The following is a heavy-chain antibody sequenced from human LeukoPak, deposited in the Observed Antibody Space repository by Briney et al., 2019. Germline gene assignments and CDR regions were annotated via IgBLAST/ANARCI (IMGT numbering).Heavy chain of an antibody. V-gene: IGHV1-2*02. J-gene: IGHJ4*02. CDR1: GYTFTGYY. D-gene: IGHD1-1*01. CDR2: INPNSGGT. Sequence: RASVKVSCKASGYTFTGYYMHWVRKAPGQGLDWMGWINPNSGGTNYAQKFQGRVTMTRDTSISTAYMELSWLRSDDTAVYYCARGGPGYYFDYWGQGTLVTVSS. CDR3: ARGGPGYYFDY.